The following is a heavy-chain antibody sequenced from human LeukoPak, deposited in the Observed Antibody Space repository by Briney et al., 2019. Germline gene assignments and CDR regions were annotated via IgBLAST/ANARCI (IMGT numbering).Heavy chain of an antibody. D-gene: IGHD2-8*01. CDR1: GGSFSGYY. Sequence: PSETLSLTCAVYGGSFSGYYWSWIRQPPGKGLEWIGEINHSGSTNYNPSLKSRVNISVDTSKNQFSLKLTSATAADTAVYYCARVGGDDSYCTNGVCYTPRYYFDYWGQGTLVTVSS. CDR3: ARVGGDDSYCTNGVCYTPRYYFDY. V-gene: IGHV4-34*01. J-gene: IGHJ4*02. CDR2: INHSGST.